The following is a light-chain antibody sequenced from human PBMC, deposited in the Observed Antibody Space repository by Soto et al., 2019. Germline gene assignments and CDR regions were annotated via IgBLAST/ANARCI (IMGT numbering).Light chain of an antibody. CDR3: SSYTSSTSRV. CDR1: SSDVGDYNY. CDR2: EVS. J-gene: IGLJ2*01. Sequence: QSVLTQPASVSGSPGQSITISCTGTSSDVGDYNYVSWYQQHPGKAPKLMIYEVSNRPSGVSNRFSGSKSGNTASLTISGLQAEDEAEYYCSSYTSSTSRVFGGGTKVTVL. V-gene: IGLV2-14*01.